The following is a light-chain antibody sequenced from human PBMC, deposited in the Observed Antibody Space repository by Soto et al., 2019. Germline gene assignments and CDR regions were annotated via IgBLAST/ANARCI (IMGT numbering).Light chain of an antibody. CDR1: TSDFGFYNY. V-gene: IGLV2-14*01. Sequence: QSALTQPASVSGSPGQSITISCTGATSDFGFYNYVSRYQHHPGKAPKLLIYEVTNRHSGVSNRFSGSKSGNTASLTISGLQAEDEADYYCSSYTSSTDYVFGTGTKVTVL. CDR2: EVT. J-gene: IGLJ1*01. CDR3: SSYTSSTDYV.